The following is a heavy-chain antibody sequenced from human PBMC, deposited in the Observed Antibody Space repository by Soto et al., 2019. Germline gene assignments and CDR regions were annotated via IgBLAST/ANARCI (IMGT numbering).Heavy chain of an antibody. CDR2: IIPILGIA. CDR1: GGTFSSYT. Sequence: QVQLVQSGAEVKKPGSSVKVSCKASGGTFSSYTISWVRQAPGQGLEWMGRIIPILGIANYAQKFQGRVTITADKSTSTAYVELSSLRSDDTAVYYCASTRELGILYYYYYMDVWGKGTTVTVSS. CDR3: ASTRELGILYYYYYMDV. V-gene: IGHV1-69*02. J-gene: IGHJ6*03. D-gene: IGHD7-27*01.